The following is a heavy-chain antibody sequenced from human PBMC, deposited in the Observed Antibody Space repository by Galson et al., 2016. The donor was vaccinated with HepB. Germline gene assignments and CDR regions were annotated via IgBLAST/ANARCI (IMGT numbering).Heavy chain of an antibody. CDR1: GFTFSSYA. D-gene: IGHD3-22*01. CDR2: ISGSGQNT. CDR3: ARVGPSGYFFDY. Sequence: SLRLSCAASGFTFSSYAMSWVRQAPGEGLEWISSISGSGQNTYYRDSVEGRFTSSRDNSKNTLYLQMNSLRAEDTATYFCARVGPSGYFFDYWGQGALVTVSS. V-gene: IGHV3-23*01. J-gene: IGHJ4*02.